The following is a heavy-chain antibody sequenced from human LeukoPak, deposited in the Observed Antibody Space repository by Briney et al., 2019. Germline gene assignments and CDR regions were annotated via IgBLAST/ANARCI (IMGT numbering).Heavy chain of an antibody. J-gene: IGHJ5*02. CDR1: GGSISSSSYY. D-gene: IGHD1-7*01. Sequence: SETLSLTCTVSGGSISSSSYYWGWIRQPPGKGLEWIGSIYYSGSTYYNPSLKSRVTISVDTSKNQFSLKLSSVTAADTAVYYCARVGVLYNWNYYWFDPWGQGTLVTVSS. V-gene: IGHV4-39*07. CDR2: IYYSGST. CDR3: ARVGVLYNWNYYWFDP.